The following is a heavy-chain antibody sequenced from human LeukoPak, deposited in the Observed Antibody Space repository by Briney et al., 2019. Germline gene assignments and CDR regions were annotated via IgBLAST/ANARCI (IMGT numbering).Heavy chain of an antibody. D-gene: IGHD3-3*01. Sequence: PGGSLRLSCAASSFTFSSYSMNWHRHAPGKGLEWVSYTSSSSSNIYYADSVKGRFTISRDNAKNSLYLQMNSLRAEDTAVYYCARARRFLEWSTYYFDYWGQGALVTVSS. CDR1: SFTFSSYS. CDR3: ARARRFLEWSTYYFDY. J-gene: IGHJ4*02. CDR2: TSSSSSNI. V-gene: IGHV3-48*01.